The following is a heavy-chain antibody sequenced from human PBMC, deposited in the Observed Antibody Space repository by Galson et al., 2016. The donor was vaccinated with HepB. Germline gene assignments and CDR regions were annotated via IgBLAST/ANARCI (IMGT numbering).Heavy chain of an antibody. D-gene: IGHD3-10*01. J-gene: IGHJ4*02. CDR2: VNYERSS. Sequence: SETLSLTCSVSGVPVRSGLNFWTWIRQPPGKGLEWIGYVNYERSSNYNPSLKSRVTMSINTAKNQFSLQLTSVTVADTAVYYCTRAGRLNMVRGSSDHWGQGTLVSVSS. CDR3: TRAGRLNMVRGSSDH. CDR1: GVPVRSGLNF. V-gene: IGHV4-61*01.